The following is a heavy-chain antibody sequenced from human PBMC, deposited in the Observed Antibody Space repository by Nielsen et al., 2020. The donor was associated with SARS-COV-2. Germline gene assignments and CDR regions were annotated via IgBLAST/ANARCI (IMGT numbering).Heavy chain of an antibody. CDR3: ASKAVNIYFDY. V-gene: IGHV4-4*02. D-gene: IGHD1/OR15-1a*01. CDR1: GGSIISSYW. J-gene: IGHJ4*02. Sequence: GSLRLSCAVSGGSIISSYWWTWVRQPPGKGLEWIGEIYHSGSTNYNPSLKSRVTISVNKSKNQFSLRLSSVTAADTAVYYCASKAVNIYFDYWGQGTLVTVSS. CDR2: IYHSGST.